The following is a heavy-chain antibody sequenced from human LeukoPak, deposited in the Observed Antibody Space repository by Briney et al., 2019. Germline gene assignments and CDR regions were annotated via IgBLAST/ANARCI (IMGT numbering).Heavy chain of an antibody. Sequence: PSETLSLTCAVYGGSFSGYYWSWIRQPPGKGLEWIGEINHSGSTNYNPSLKSRVTISVDTSKNQFSLKLSSVTAADTAVYYCARWYYYGSGSSQWGQGTLVTASS. CDR1: GGSFSGYY. J-gene: IGHJ4*02. D-gene: IGHD3-10*01. CDR2: INHSGST. CDR3: ARWYYYGSGSSQ. V-gene: IGHV4-34*01.